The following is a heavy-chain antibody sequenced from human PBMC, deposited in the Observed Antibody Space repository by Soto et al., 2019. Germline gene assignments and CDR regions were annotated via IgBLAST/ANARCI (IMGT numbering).Heavy chain of an antibody. CDR2: ISGSGGST. J-gene: IGHJ4*01. CDR3: AKDRHADRSTMYLYY. CDR1: GFTFRSYA. Sequence: GGSLRLSCAASGFTFRSYAMSWVRQAPGKGLEWVSAISGSGGSTYYADSVKGRFTISRDNSKNTLYLQMNSLRAEDTAVYYCAKDRHADRSTMYLYYWGYGTVVTV. D-gene: IGHD2-2*01. V-gene: IGHV3-23*01.